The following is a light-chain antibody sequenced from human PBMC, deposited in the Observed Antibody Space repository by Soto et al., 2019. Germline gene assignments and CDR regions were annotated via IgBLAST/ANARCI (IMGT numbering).Light chain of an antibody. V-gene: IGKV1-27*01. CDR2: SAS. CDR3: QQYGSSPQT. CDR1: QGISSY. J-gene: IGKJ1*01. Sequence: DIQLTQSPSSLSASVGDRVTITCRVSQGISSYLNWYRQKPGKVPKLLIYSASNRATGIPDRFSGSGSGTGFTLTISRLEPEDFAVYYCQQYGSSPQTFGQGTKVDI.